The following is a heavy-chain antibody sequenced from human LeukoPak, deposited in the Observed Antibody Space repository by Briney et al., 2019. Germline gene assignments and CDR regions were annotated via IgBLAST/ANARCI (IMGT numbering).Heavy chain of an antibody. CDR3: ARAERNAGVFDY. J-gene: IGHJ4*02. D-gene: IGHD3-3*01. CDR1: GFTFSRYA. CDR2: ISFDGTNK. Sequence: GGPLRLSCVASGFTFSRYAMHWVRRAPGKGLEWVAFISFDGTNKYYADSVKGRFTISRDNSRNTLFLQVNSLRAEDTAVYYCARAERNAGVFDYWGQGTLVTVSS. V-gene: IGHV3-30-3*01.